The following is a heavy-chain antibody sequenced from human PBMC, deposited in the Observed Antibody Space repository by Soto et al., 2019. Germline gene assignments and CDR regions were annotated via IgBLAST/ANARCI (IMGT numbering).Heavy chain of an antibody. J-gene: IGHJ5*02. CDR2: IWYDGSNK. Sequence: PGGSLRLSCAASGFTFSSYGMHWVCQAPGKGLEWVAVIWYDGSNKYYADSVKGRFTISRDNSKNTLYLQMNSLRAEDTAVYYCARDPGYDFWSGYYTGNWFDPWGQGTLVTV. CDR3: ARDPGYDFWSGYYTGNWFDP. V-gene: IGHV3-33*01. CDR1: GFTFSSYG. D-gene: IGHD3-3*01.